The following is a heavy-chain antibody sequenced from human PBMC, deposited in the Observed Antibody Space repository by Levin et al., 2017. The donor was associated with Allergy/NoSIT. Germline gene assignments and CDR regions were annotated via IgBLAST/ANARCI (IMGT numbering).Heavy chain of an antibody. CDR3: VCAGTTGTTRYNWFDP. CDR1: GGSISSYY. Sequence: SQTLSLPCTVSGGSISSYYWSWIRQPPGKGLEWIGYIYYSGSTNYNPSLKSRVTISVDTSKNQFSLKLSSVTAADTAVYYCVCAGTTGTTRYNWFDPWGQGTLVTVSS. D-gene: IGHD1-1*01. V-gene: IGHV4-59*01. CDR2: IYYSGST. J-gene: IGHJ5*02.